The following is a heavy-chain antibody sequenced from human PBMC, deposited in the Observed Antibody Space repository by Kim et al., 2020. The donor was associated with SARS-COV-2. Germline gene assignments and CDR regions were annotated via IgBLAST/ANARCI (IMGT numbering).Heavy chain of an antibody. CDR1: GFTISNYG. CDR2: ISSRNNST. Sequence: GGSLRLSCAASGFTISNYGMSWVRQAPGKGLEWVSFISSRNNSTYYADSVRGRFTIPRDNSKNTVSLQINNLRAEDTAVYYCAKHPSGVNFDYWGQGTLV. D-gene: IGHD6-13*01. CDR3: AKHPSGVNFDY. J-gene: IGHJ4*02. V-gene: IGHV3-23*01.